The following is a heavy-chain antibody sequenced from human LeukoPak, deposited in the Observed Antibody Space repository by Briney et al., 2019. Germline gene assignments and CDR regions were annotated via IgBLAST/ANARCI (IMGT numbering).Heavy chain of an antibody. D-gene: IGHD3-16*02. CDR3: ARALIPYDYVWGSYRYKVSFGY. CDR2: IIPILGIA. V-gene: IGHV1-69*04. J-gene: IGHJ4*02. Sequence: GASVKVSCKASGGTFSSYAISWVRQAPGQGLEWMGRIIPILGIANYAQKFQGRVTITADKSTSTAYMELSSLRSEDTAVYYCARALIPYDYVWGSYRYKVSFGYWGQGTLVTVSS. CDR1: GGTFSSYA.